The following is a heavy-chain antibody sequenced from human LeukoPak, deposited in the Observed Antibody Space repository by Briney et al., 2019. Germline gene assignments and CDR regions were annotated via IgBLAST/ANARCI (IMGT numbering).Heavy chain of an antibody. V-gene: IGHV3-23*01. Sequence: GGSLRLSCAASGFTFSSYAMSWVRQAPGKGLEWVSAISGSGGSTYYADSVKGRFTISRDNSKNTLYLQMNSLRAEDTAVYYCARAGAPDYYGSGSPFDYWGQGTLVTVSS. CDR1: GFTFSSYA. D-gene: IGHD3-10*01. J-gene: IGHJ4*02. CDR3: ARAGAPDYYGSGSPFDY. CDR2: ISGSGGST.